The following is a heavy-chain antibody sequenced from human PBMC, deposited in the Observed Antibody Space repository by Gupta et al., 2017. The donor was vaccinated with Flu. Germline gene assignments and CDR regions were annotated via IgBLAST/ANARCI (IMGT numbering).Heavy chain of an antibody. J-gene: IGHJ6*02. CDR3: ARVRDRGSDGMDV. D-gene: IGHD3-10*01. Sequence: DYYIHWVQQAPGKGLVWMGLVDPADGETKYGEKFQGRVNITADTSTDTVYMELSSLRSEDTAVYYCARVRDRGSDGMDVRGQGAPVTVSS. V-gene: IGHV1-69-2*01. CDR1: DYY. CDR2: VDPADGET.